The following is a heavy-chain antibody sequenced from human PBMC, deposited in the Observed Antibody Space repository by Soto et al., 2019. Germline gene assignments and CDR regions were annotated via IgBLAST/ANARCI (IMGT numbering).Heavy chain of an antibody. Sequence: PSETLSLTCAVYGESFSCYIWTWIRQTPGKGLKWIGQINNSGREYYTTYLKSRLNTSIDKSKNQFSMKLNSVTAADTAVYFCARGGGYQGTYFDYWGQGILVTVS. CDR2: INNSGRE. D-gene: IGHD3-22*01. CDR1: GESFSCYI. V-gene: IGHV4-34*01. J-gene: IGHJ4*02. CDR3: ARGGGYQGTYFDY.